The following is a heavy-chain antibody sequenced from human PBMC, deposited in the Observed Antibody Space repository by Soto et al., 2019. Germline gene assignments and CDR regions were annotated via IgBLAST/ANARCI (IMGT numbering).Heavy chain of an antibody. J-gene: IGHJ3*02. CDR3: ARGIWTDSSGYYRQAFAI. CDR2: IYPGDSDT. V-gene: IGHV5-51*01. CDR1: GYSFTSYW. D-gene: IGHD3-22*01. Sequence: PGESLKISCKGSGYSFTSYWIGWVRQMPGKGLEWVGIIYPGDSDTRYSPSFQGQVTISADKSISTAYLQWSSLKASDTAMYYCARGIWTDSSGYYRQAFAIWGQGTMATVSS.